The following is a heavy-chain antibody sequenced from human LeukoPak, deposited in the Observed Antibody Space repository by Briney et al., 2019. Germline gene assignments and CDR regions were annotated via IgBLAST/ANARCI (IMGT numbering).Heavy chain of an antibody. CDR2: LGGSGGGT. CDR1: GITLSNYG. Sequence: GGSLRLSCAVSGITLSNYGMSWVRQAPGKGLEWVAGLGGSGGGTNYADSVKGRFTISRDNAKNTLYLQMNSLRAENTAVYFCAKRGVVIRVILVGFHKEASYFDSWGQGALVTVSS. J-gene: IGHJ4*02. V-gene: IGHV3-23*01. D-gene: IGHD3-10*01. CDR3: AKRGVVIRVILVGFHKEASYFDS.